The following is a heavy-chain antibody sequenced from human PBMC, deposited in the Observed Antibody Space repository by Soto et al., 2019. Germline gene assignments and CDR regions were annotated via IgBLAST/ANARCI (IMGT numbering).Heavy chain of an antibody. V-gene: IGHV3-23*01. CDR3: AKAESSYASGWYAY. J-gene: IGHJ4*02. CDR1: GFTFSNYA. CDR2: ISSAGRT. Sequence: EVQLLESGGGLVQPGGSLRLSCVASGFTFSNYAMSWVRQAPGKGLEWVSAISSAGRTYYADSVKCRFTISRDNSKNTLYLQMNSLRAEDTAVHYCAKAESSYASGWYAYWGQGTLVTVSS. D-gene: IGHD6-19*01.